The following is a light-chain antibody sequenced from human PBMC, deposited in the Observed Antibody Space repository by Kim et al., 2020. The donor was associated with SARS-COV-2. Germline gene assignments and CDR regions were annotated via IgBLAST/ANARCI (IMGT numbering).Light chain of an antibody. CDR1: SNNVGNEG. J-gene: IGLJ3*02. CDR2: RNN. Sequence: QAGLTRPPSVSKGLRQTATLTCTGNSNNVGNEGAAWLQQHQGHPPKVLSSRNNNRPSGISERLSASRSGSTASLTITGLQPEDEADYYCSAWDSSISAWVFGGGTQLTVL. V-gene: IGLV10-54*01. CDR3: SAWDSSISAWV.